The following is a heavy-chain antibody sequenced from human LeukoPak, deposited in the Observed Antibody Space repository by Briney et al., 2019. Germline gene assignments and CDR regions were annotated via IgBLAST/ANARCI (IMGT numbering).Heavy chain of an antibody. V-gene: IGHV3-30*04. CDR1: GFTFSRCG. CDR2: ISYAGSNK. D-gene: IGHD6-19*01. CDR3: AKDRTSGWPAAFDI. Sequence: GGSLRLSCAASGFTFSRCGLHWVRQAPGKGLEWLAIISYAGSNKYYPDSVKGRYTISRDNSKNTLYLQMNSLRAEDTAVYYCAKDRTSGWPAAFDIWGHGTMVTVSS. J-gene: IGHJ3*02.